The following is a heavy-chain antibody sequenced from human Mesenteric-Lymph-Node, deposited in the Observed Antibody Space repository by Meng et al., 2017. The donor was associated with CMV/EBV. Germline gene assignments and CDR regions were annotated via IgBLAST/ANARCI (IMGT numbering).Heavy chain of an antibody. V-gene: IGHV3-11*01. D-gene: IGHD5-24*01. CDR2: ISSGGRTM. Sequence: GSLKISCAASGFTFSDHYMSWIRQAPGKGLEWVSFISSGGRTMYYADSVKGRFTISRDNAKTSLYLQMNSLRAEDTAVYYCARERRERWLQYPHDAFDIWGQGTMVTVSS. CDR1: GFTFSDHY. CDR3: ARERRERWLQYPHDAFDI. J-gene: IGHJ3*02.